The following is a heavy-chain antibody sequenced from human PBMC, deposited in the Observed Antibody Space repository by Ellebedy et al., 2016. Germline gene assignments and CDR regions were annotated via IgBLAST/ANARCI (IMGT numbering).Heavy chain of an antibody. Sequence: SVKVSCXASGATFSSYAISWVRQAPGHGLEWMGGLIPTFDTPNYAQRFQGRVTITADESTSTAYMELSSLRSEDTAVYYCARGALDFDWYFDLWGRGTLVTVSS. J-gene: IGHJ2*01. V-gene: IGHV1-69*13. D-gene: IGHD2/OR15-2a*01. CDR2: LIPTFDTP. CDR3: ARGALDFDWYFDL. CDR1: GATFSSYA.